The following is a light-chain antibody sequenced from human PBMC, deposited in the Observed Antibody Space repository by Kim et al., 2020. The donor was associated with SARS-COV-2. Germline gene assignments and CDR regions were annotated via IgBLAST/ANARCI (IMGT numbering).Light chain of an antibody. CDR3: NSYSSSSNFI. Sequence: QSALTQPASVSGSPGQSITISCTGTDSDIGAYNYVSWYQQHPGKAPKLIIYDVINRPSGVSNRFSASKSGNTASLTISGLQAEDEADYYCNSYSSSSNFIFGTGPKVTVL. CDR2: DVI. J-gene: IGLJ1*01. CDR1: DSDIGAYNY. V-gene: IGLV2-14*03.